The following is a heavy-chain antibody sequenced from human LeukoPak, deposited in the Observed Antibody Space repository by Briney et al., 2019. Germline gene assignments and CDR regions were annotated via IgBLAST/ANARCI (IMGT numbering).Heavy chain of an antibody. D-gene: IGHD3-3*01. CDR2: IYYSGST. V-gene: IGHV4-30-4*01. CDR1: GGSISSGDYY. Sequence: SETLSLTCTVSGGSISSGDYYWSWIRQPPGKGLEWIGYIYYSGSTYYHPSLKSRVTISVDTSKNQFSLKLSSVTAADTAVYYCAISTDFWSGYYGMDVWGQGTTVTVSS. CDR3: AISTDFWSGYYGMDV. J-gene: IGHJ6*02.